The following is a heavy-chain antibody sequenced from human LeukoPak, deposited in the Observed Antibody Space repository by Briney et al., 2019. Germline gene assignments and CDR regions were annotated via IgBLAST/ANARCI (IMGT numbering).Heavy chain of an antibody. V-gene: IGHV3-7*01. J-gene: IGHJ3*02. CDR3: ARDGGAKTPWVFDI. CDR2: IKQDGSEK. Sequence: PGGSLRLSCAASGFTFSSYWKSWVRQAPGKGLEWVANIKQDGSEKYYVDSVKGRFTISRDNAKNSLYLQMNSLRAEDTAVYYCARDGGAKTPWVFDIWGQGTMVTVSS. CDR1: GFTFSSYW. D-gene: IGHD3-16*01.